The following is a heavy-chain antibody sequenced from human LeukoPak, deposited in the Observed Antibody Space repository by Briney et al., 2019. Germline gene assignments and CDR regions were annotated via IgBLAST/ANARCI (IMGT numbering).Heavy chain of an antibody. Sequence: GASVKVSCTASGGTFSSYAISWVRQAPGQGLEWMGGIIPIFGTANYAQKFQGRVTITADESTSTANMELSSLRSEDTAVYYCATLTYYYDSSGYYFDYWGQGTLVTVSS. D-gene: IGHD3-22*01. CDR2: IIPIFGTA. J-gene: IGHJ4*02. CDR3: ATLTYYYDSSGYYFDY. CDR1: GGTFSSYA. V-gene: IGHV1-69*01.